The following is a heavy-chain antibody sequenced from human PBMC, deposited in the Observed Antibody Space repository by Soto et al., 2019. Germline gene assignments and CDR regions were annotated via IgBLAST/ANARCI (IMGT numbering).Heavy chain of an antibody. D-gene: IGHD1-7*01. V-gene: IGHV4-61*01. CDR3: ARVTRITGTLGYFDY. CDR2: IYYSGST. J-gene: IGHJ4*02. Sequence: PSETLSLTCTVSGGSVSSGTYYWSWIRQPPGKGLEWIGYIYYSGSTNYNPSLKSRVTISVDTSRTQFSLRLSSVTAADTAVYYCARVTRITGTLGYFDYWGQGTLVTVSS. CDR1: GGSVSSGTYY.